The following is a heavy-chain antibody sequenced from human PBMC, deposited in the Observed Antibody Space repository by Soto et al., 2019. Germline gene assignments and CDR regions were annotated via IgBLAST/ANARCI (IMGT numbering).Heavy chain of an antibody. V-gene: IGHV1-46*01. CDR2: INPTIGST. J-gene: IGHJ6*02. D-gene: IGHD2-21*02. CDR3: AREVNTVIMTGDTEDCSGLDV. Sequence: QVQLVQSGAEVKKPGASVKASCKASGYVFSSSFVHCVRQAPGQGLEWMAMINPTIGSTSYAHNFQVRIAVTRDTTTATVYLDLSSLRSADTAIYYCAREVNTVIMTGDTEDCSGLDVWGQGTTVIVSS. CDR1: GYVFSSSF.